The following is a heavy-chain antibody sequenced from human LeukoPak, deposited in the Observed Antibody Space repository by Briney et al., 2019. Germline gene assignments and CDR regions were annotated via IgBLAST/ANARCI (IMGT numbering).Heavy chain of an antibody. Sequence: GSLRLSCAVSGFTFSNYWMSWVRQAPGKGLEWVANIKQDGSEKYYVDSVKGRFTISRDNAKNSLYLQMNSLRAEDTALYYCAREGVGGAAGTFDYWGQGTLVTVSS. CDR2: IKQDGSEK. D-gene: IGHD6-13*01. J-gene: IGHJ4*02. CDR3: AREGVGGAAGTFDY. V-gene: IGHV3-7*05. CDR1: GFTFSNYW.